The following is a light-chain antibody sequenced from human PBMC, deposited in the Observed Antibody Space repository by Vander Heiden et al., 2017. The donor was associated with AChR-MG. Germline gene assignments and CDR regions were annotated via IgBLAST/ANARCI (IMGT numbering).Light chain of an antibody. Sequence: DIQLAQSPSSLSASVGGRVTITCRASQRISSYLNWCQQKPGKAPKLLIYAASSLQSGVPSRFSGSGSGTDFTLTISSLQPEDFATYYCQQSYSTPPYTFGQGTKLEIK. CDR2: AAS. J-gene: IGKJ2*01. CDR3: QQSYSTPPYT. CDR1: QRISSY. V-gene: IGKV1-39*01.